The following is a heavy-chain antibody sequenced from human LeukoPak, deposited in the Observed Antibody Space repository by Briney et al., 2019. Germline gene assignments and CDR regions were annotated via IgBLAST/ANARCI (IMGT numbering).Heavy chain of an antibody. Sequence: GRSLRLSCAASGFTFDDYAMHWVRQAPGKGLEWISGISWNSGSIGYADSVKGRFTISRDNAKNSLYLQMNSLRAEDTAVYYCAREGPFDAFDIWGQGTMVTVSS. CDR1: GFTFDDYA. CDR2: ISWNSGSI. V-gene: IGHV3-9*01. CDR3: AREGPFDAFDI. J-gene: IGHJ3*02.